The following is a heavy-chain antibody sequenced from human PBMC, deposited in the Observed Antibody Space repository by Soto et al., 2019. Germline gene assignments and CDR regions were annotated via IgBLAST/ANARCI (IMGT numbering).Heavy chain of an antibody. V-gene: IGHV3-21*01. CDR2: ISSSSSYI. CDR1: GLTVSIYS. J-gene: IGHJ3*02. D-gene: IGHD4-17*01. CDR3: ARSRGTTVTGSAFDI. Sequence: PGGSLILSCSASGLTVSIYSMNWVRQAPGKGLEWVSSISSSSSYIYYADSVKGRFTISRDNAKNSLYLQMNSLRAEDTAVYYRARSRGTTVTGSAFDIWGQGTMVTVSS.